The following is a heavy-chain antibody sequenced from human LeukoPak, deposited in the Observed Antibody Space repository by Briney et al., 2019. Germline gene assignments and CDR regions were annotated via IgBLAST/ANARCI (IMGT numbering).Heavy chain of an antibody. Sequence: PSETLSLTCTVSGGSISSYYWSWIRQPPGKGLEWIGYIYYSGSTNYNPSLKSRVTISVDTSKNQFSLKLSSVTAADTAVYYCARVRSVAQGGAFDIWGQGTMVTVSS. CDR2: IYYSGST. CDR1: GGSISSYY. D-gene: IGHD6-6*01. V-gene: IGHV4-59*01. J-gene: IGHJ3*02. CDR3: ARVRSVAQGGAFDI.